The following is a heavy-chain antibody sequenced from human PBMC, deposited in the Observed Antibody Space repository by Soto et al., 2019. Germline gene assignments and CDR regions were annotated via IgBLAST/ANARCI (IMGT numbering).Heavy chain of an antibody. CDR1: GFTFSDYA. J-gene: IGHJ4*02. CDR2: VSHDGRNT. CDR3: EKGGRQWLVTSDFNY. D-gene: IGHD6-19*01. Sequence: VQLVESGGGVVQPGRSLRLSCAASGFTFSDYAMHWVRQAPGQGLEWVAVVSHDGRNTHYADSVKGRFTISRDSSKNTVSPAMTSLRAEETAVYSVEKGGRQWLVTSDFNYWGQGALVTVSS. V-gene: IGHV3-30*03.